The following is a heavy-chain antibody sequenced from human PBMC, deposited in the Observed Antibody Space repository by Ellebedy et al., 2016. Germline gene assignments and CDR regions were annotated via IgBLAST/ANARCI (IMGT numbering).Heavy chain of an antibody. Sequence: GSLRLXCDVSGGPFSASYWSWIRQSPGRGLEWIGESNHYGSTNYNPSLKSRVTISVDTSKNQFSLKLSSVTAADTAVYYCVVIYNSNSYRDYWGQGTLVTVSS. CDR1: GGPFSASY. CDR2: SNHYGST. J-gene: IGHJ4*02. D-gene: IGHD5-24*01. V-gene: IGHV4-34*01. CDR3: VVIYNSNSYRDY.